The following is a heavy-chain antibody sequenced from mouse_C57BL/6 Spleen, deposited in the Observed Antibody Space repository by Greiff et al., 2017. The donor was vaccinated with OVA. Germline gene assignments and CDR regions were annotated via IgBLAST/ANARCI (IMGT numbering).Heavy chain of an antibody. V-gene: IGHV3-6*01. CDR1: GYSITSGYY. Sequence: VQLQQSGPGLVKPSQSLSLTCSVTGYSITSGYYWNWIRQFPGNKLEWMGYISYDGSNNYNPSLKNRISITRDTSKNQFFLKLNSVTTEDTATYYCAREDDGYYDWYFDVWGTGTTVTVSS. J-gene: IGHJ1*03. CDR2: ISYDGSN. CDR3: AREDDGYYDWYFDV. D-gene: IGHD2-3*01.